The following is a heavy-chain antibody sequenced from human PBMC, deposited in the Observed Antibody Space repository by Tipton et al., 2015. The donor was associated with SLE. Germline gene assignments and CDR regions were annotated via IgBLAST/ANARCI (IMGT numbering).Heavy chain of an antibody. Sequence: GLVKPSETLSLTCSVSGDSISSSSYYWGWIRQPPGKGLEWIGSMDYSGRSYYNPSLKSRVTISVDTSKNQFSLKVNSLTAADTAVYYCARVGKYTDSDGYYLYYFDYWGQGTLVTVSS. J-gene: IGHJ4*02. V-gene: IGHV4-39*07. CDR2: MDYSGRS. CDR3: ARVGKYTDSDGYYLYYFDY. D-gene: IGHD3-22*01. CDR1: GDSISSSSYY.